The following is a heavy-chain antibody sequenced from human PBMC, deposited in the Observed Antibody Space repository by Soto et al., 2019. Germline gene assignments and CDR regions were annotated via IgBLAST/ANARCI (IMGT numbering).Heavy chain of an antibody. CDR1: GLTFSNYW. Sequence: EVQLVESGGGLVQPGGSLRLSCEASGLTFSNYWMSWVRQAPGKGLEWVAIIKEDGTEIYYVDSVKGRFTISRDNAKNSLYLQMNSLRAEDTAVYYCARDGDGYNRVAFDIWGQGTMVTVSS. D-gene: IGHD5-12*01. V-gene: IGHV3-7*04. CDR2: IKEDGTEI. J-gene: IGHJ3*02. CDR3: ARDGDGYNRVAFDI.